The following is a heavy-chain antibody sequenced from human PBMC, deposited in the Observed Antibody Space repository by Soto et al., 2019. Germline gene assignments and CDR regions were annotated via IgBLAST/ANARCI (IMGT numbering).Heavy chain of an antibody. V-gene: IGHV1-69*01. CDR3: ARHDCISSSCYYYYYYGMDV. Sequence: VKVSCKASGGTFSSYAMSWVRQAPGQGLEWMGGIIPIFGTANYAQKFQGRVTITADESTSTAYMELSSLRSEDTAVYYCARHDCISSSCYYYYYYGMDVWGQGTTVTVSS. CDR1: GGTFSSYA. CDR2: IIPIFGTA. D-gene: IGHD2-2*01. J-gene: IGHJ6*02.